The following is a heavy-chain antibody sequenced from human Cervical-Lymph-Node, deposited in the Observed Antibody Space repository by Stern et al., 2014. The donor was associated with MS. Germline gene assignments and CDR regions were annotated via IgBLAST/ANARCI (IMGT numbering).Heavy chain of an antibody. CDR1: GGTFSSYA. D-gene: IGHD1-7*01. CDR2: IIPIFGTA. V-gene: IGHV1-69*01. Sequence: VHLVESGAEVKKPGSSVKVSCKASGGTFSSYAISWVRQAPGQGLEWMGGIIPIFGTANCAQKFQGRVTITADESTSTAYMELSSLRSEDTAVYYCAKSNWNYEDYYYGMDVWGQGTTVTVSS. J-gene: IGHJ6*02. CDR3: AKSNWNYEDYYYGMDV.